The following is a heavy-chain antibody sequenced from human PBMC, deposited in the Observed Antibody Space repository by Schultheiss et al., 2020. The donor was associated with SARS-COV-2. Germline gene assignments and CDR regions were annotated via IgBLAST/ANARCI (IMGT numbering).Heavy chain of an antibody. D-gene: IGHD2-2*01. J-gene: IGHJ4*02. CDR3: ARGSVGSPAASRATFDY. CDR2: INHSGST. V-gene: IGHV4-39*07. Sequence: SETLSLTCTVSGGSISSSSYYWSWIRQPPGKGLEWIGEINHSGSTNYNPSLKSRVTISVDTSKNQFSLKLSSVTAADTAVYYCARGSVGSPAASRATFDYWGQGTLVTVSS. CDR1: GGSISSSSYY.